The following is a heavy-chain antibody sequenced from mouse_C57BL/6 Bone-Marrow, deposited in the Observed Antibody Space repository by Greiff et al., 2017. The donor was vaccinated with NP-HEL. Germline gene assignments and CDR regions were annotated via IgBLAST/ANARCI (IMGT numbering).Heavy chain of an antibody. Sequence: EVHLVESGAELVRPGASVKLSCTASGFNIKDDYMHWVKQRPEQGLAWIGWIDPENGDTEYASKFQGKATITADTSSNTAYLQLSSLTSEDTAVYYCTALYYSNYGYAMDYWGQGTSVTVSS. D-gene: IGHD2-5*01. CDR1: GFNIKDDY. V-gene: IGHV14-4*01. CDR2: IDPENGDT. CDR3: TALYYSNYGYAMDY. J-gene: IGHJ4*01.